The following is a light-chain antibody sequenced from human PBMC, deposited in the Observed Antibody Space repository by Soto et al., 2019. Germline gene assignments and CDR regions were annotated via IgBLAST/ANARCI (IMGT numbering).Light chain of an antibody. CDR1: QSISSNY. V-gene: IGKV3-20*01. CDR3: QQYESSSWT. CDR2: DAS. J-gene: IGKJ1*01. Sequence: DIVMTQSPGTLSLSPGERATLSCRASQSISSNYLAWYQQKPGQAPRIIIYDASGRPSGITDKFSGSGSGTDFTLTISRLEPEDFAVYYCQQYESSSWTFGQGTTVEVK.